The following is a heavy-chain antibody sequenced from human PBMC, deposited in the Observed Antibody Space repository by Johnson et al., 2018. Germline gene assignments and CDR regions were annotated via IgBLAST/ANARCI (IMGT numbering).Heavy chain of an antibody. CDR2: IIPIFGTT. V-gene: IGHV1-69*01. Sequence: VQLVESGAEVKKPGSSVKVSCKASGGTFSSYAISWVRQAPGQGLEWMGGIIPIFGTTNYAQQFQGRVTITADDPRSTAYMELSSLRSEDTAVYYCERVEYCGDDCYFLYFQHWGQGTLVTVSS. J-gene: IGHJ1*01. D-gene: IGHD2-21*02. CDR1: GGTFSSYA. CDR3: ERVEYCGDDCYFLYFQH.